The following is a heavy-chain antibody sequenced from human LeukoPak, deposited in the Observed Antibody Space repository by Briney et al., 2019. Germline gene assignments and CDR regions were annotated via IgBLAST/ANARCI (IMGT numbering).Heavy chain of an antibody. CDR3: ARRDLSPMFDP. CDR1: GGSISSSSYY. J-gene: IGHJ5*02. Sequence: MPSETLSLTCTVSGGSISSSSYYWGWIRQPPGKGLEWIGSIYYSGSTYYNPSLKSRVTISVDTSKNQFSLKLSSVTAADTAVYYCARRDLSPMFDPWGQGTLVTVSS. D-gene: IGHD3-3*01. CDR2: IYYSGST. V-gene: IGHV4-39*01.